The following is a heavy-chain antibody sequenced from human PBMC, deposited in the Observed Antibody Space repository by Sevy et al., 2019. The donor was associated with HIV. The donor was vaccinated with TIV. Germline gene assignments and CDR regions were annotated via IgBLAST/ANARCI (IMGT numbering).Heavy chain of an antibody. CDR1: GDSVSSNSAA. CDR2: TYYRSKWYN. D-gene: IGHD6-13*01. V-gene: IGHV6-1*01. J-gene: IGHJ6*02. CDR3: ARDIAAAGTLVEICMDV. Sequence: QSQTLSLTCAISGDSVSSNSAAWNWIRQSPSRGLEWLGRTYYRSKWYNDYAVSVKSRITINPDTSKNQFSLQLNSVTPEDTAVYYCARDIAAAGTLVEICMDVWGQGTTVTVSS.